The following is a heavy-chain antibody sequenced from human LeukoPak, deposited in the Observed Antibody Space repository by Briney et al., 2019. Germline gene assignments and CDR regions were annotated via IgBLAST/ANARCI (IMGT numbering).Heavy chain of an antibody. J-gene: IGHJ4*02. Sequence: ASVKASCKASGYTFTSYGISWVRQAPGQGLEWMGWISAYNGNTNYAQKLQGRVTMTTDTSTSTAYMELRSLRSDDAAVYYCARVGDIVVVPAAMPDYWGQGTLVTVSS. V-gene: IGHV1-18*04. D-gene: IGHD2-2*01. CDR3: ARVGDIVVVPAAMPDY. CDR1: GYTFTSYG. CDR2: ISAYNGNT.